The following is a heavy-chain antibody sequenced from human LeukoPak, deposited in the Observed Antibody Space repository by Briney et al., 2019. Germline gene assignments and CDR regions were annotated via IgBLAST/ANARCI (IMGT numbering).Heavy chain of an antibody. D-gene: IGHD2-15*01. V-gene: IGHV3-23*01. CDR3: ARRDIVVVVSASDY. CDR1: GFTFSSYA. Sequence: GGSLRLSCTASGFTFSSYAMSWVRQAPGKGLQWVSVIIGSGSSTYYADSVEGRFTMSRDNSKNTVYLQMNSLRVDDTAVYYCARRDIVVVVSASDYWGQGTLVTVSS. CDR2: IIGSGSST. J-gene: IGHJ4*02.